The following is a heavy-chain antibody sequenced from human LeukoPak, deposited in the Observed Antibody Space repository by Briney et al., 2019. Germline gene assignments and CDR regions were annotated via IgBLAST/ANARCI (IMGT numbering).Heavy chain of an antibody. Sequence: GGSLRLSCIGSGFTFSHYWFIWVRQAPGKGLEWVANIKQDATEKYYVDSVKGRFTISRDNAKNSLYLQMNSLRAEDTAVYYCARGNTMIVANDAFDIWGQGTMVTVSS. V-gene: IGHV3-7*04. CDR1: GFTFSHYW. D-gene: IGHD3-22*01. CDR2: IKQDATEK. CDR3: ARGNTMIVANDAFDI. J-gene: IGHJ3*02.